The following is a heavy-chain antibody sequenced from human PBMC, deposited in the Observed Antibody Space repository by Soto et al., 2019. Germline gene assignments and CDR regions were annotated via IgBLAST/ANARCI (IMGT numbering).Heavy chain of an antibody. CDR3: ASTKVAAGDYYYYMDV. CDR1: GASIRNYY. Sequence: SETLSLTCTVSGASIRNYYWSWIRQPPGKGLEWIGYMYYSGSTNYNPSLKSRVTISVDTSKSQFSLKLSSVTATDTAVYYCASTKVAAGDYYYYMDVWGKGTTVTVSS. D-gene: IGHD6-13*01. CDR2: MYYSGST. V-gene: IGHV4-59*08. J-gene: IGHJ6*03.